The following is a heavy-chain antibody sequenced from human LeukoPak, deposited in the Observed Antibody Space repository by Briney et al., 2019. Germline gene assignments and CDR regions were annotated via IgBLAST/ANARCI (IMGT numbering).Heavy chain of an antibody. Sequence: GASVTVSFTSSGYTCTIYYMHWVRQAPGQGLEWMGWINPNSGGTNYAQKFQGRVTMTRDTSISTAYMELSRLRSDDTAVYYCARGREVVRGVIRPFDYWGQGTLVTVSS. V-gene: IGHV1-2*02. D-gene: IGHD3-10*01. CDR1: GYTCTIYY. CDR3: ARGREVVRGVIRPFDY. J-gene: IGHJ4*02. CDR2: INPNSGGT.